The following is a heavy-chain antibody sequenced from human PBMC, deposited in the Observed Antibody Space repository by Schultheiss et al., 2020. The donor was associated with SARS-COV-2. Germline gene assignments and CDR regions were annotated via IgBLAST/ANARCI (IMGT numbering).Heavy chain of an antibody. CDR2: IIPILGIA. CDR1: GYTFTSYG. Sequence: ASVKVSCKASGYTFTSYGISWVRQAPGQGLEWMGRIIPILGIANYAQKFQGRVTMTTDTSTSTAYMELRSLRSDDTAVYYCARAPREAVAARPFYYYYMDVWGKGTTVTVSS. CDR3: ARAPREAVAARPFYYYYMDV. D-gene: IGHD6-6*01. J-gene: IGHJ6*03. V-gene: IGHV1-18*01.